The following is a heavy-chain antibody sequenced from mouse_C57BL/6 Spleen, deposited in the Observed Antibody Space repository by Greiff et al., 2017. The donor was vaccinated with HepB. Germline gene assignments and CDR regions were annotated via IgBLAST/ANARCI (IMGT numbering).Heavy chain of an antibody. D-gene: IGHD1-1*01. Sequence: VQLQQPGAELVRPGSSVKLSCKASGYTFTSYWMHWVKQRPIQGLEWIGNIDPSDSETHYNQKFKDKATLTVAKSSSTAYMQLSSLTSEDSAVYYCARGDSITTVYYFDYWGQGTTLTVSS. J-gene: IGHJ2*01. CDR3: ARGDSITTVYYFDY. CDR1: GYTFTSYW. CDR2: IDPSDSET. V-gene: IGHV1-52*01.